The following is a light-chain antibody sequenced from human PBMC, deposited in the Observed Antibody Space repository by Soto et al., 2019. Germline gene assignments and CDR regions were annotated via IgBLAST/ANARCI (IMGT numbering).Light chain of an antibody. Sequence: QSALTQPASVSGSPGQSITISCTGTSSDVGGYNYVSWYQQHPGKAPKLMIYEVSNRPSGVSNRFSGSKSGNTASLTISGLQAEDEAGYYCSSYTTSSTLDVVFGGGTKLTV. CDR1: SSDVGGYNY. CDR3: SSYTTSSTLDVV. CDR2: EVS. V-gene: IGLV2-14*01. J-gene: IGLJ2*01.